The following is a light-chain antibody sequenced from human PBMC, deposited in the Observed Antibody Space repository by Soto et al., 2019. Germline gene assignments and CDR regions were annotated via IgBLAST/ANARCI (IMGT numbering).Light chain of an antibody. CDR2: GAS. J-gene: IGKJ1*01. V-gene: IGKV3-20*01. CDR1: QSVGSSY. Sequence: LRQSPGTLSLSPGERATLSCRASQSVGSSYLAWYQQKPGQAPRLLIYGASSRATGIPDRFSGSGSGTDFTLTISRLEPEDFAVYYCQQYGSSPRTFGQGTKVAIK. CDR3: QQYGSSPRT.